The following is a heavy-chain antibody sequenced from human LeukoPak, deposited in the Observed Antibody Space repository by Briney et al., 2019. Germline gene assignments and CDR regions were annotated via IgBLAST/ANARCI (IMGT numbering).Heavy chain of an antibody. D-gene: IGHD3-22*01. CDR3: ATPFYYDSQSWFDP. CDR1: GYTFTGYY. J-gene: IGHJ5*02. Sequence: VKVSCKASGYTFTGYYMHWVRQAPGQGLEWMGWINPNSGGTNYAQKFQGRVTMTRDTSISTAYMELSRLRSDDTAVYYCATPFYYDSQSWFDPWGQGTLVTVSS. V-gene: IGHV1-2*02. CDR2: INPNSGGT.